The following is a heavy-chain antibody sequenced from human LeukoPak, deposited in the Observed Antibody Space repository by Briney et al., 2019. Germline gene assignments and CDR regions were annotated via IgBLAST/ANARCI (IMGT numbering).Heavy chain of an antibody. CDR3: ARLGSSGWYNWFDP. Sequence: SETLSLTCAVYGGSFSDDYWSWIRQPPGTGLEWIGEISHGGRTNHNPSLKSRVTISVDTSKNQFSLKLRSVTAADTAVYYCARLGSSGWYNWFDPWGQGTLVTVSS. J-gene: IGHJ5*02. CDR2: ISHGGRT. D-gene: IGHD6-13*01. CDR1: GGSFSDDY. V-gene: IGHV4-34*01.